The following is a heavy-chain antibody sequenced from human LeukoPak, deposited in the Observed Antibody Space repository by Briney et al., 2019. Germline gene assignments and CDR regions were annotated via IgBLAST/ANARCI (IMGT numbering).Heavy chain of an antibody. V-gene: IGHV3-30*03. CDR2: ISYDGSNK. J-gene: IGHJ4*02. Sequence: PGRSLRLSCAASGFTFSSYGMHWVRQAPGKGLEWVAVISYDGSNKYYADSVKGRFTISRDNSKNTLYLQVNSLRAEDTAVYYCATGYYDTSGHDYWGQGTLVSVSA. CDR1: GFTFSSYG. D-gene: IGHD3-22*01. CDR3: ATGYYDTSGHDY.